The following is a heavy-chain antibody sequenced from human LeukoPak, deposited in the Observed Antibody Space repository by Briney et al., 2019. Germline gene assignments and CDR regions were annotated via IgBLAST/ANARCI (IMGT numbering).Heavy chain of an antibody. Sequence: NPLETLSLTCTVSGGSITSGGFYWSWIRQHPGRGLEWIGYIYYSGTSYYNPSLKSRVTMSVDTSKNQFSLNLSSVTAADTAVYYCARDDGSGNFYYYFDDWGQGTLVTVSS. CDR2: IYYSGTS. J-gene: IGHJ4*02. CDR3: ARDDGSGNFYYYFDD. V-gene: IGHV4-31*03. D-gene: IGHD3-10*01. CDR1: GGSITSGGFY.